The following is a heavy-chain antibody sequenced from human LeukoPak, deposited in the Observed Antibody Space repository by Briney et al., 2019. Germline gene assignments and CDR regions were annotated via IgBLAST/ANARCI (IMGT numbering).Heavy chain of an antibody. CDR2: IYYSGST. Sequence: PSETLPLTCTVSGGSVSSGSYYWSWIRQPPGKGLEWVGYIYYSGSTNYNPSLKSRVTISVDTSKNQFSLRVTSVTAADTAVYYCARETSGFNRVDYWGQGTLVTVSS. CDR1: GGSVSSGSYY. D-gene: IGHD2/OR15-2a*01. V-gene: IGHV4-61*01. CDR3: ARETSGFNRVDY. J-gene: IGHJ4*02.